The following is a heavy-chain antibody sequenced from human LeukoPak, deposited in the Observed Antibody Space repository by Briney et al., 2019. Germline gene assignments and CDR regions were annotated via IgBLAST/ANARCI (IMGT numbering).Heavy chain of an antibody. D-gene: IGHD4-17*01. CDR3: ANSEYGVSGYYAGLDN. CDR2: IGDDT. J-gene: IGHJ4*02. Sequence: GGSLRLSCAASGADFCSYVMSWVREAPGKGLEWVSTIGDDTYYADSVKGRITVSRDNSRNTRYLQMNFLGVEDKAVYYCANSEYGVSGYYAGLDNWGQGTLVTVSS. CDR1: GADFCSYV. V-gene: IGHV3-23*01.